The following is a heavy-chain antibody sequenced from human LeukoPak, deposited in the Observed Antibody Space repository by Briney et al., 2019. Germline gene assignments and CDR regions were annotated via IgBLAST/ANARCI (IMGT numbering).Heavy chain of an antibody. J-gene: IGHJ5*02. V-gene: IGHV1-8*01. CDR2: MNPNRGNT. Sequence: GDSVKVSCKASGYTFTSYDINWVRPATGQGLEWMGWMNPNRGNTGYAQKFEGRDTMTGNTPMSTAYMELRSLRSEDAAVYHCARDSGSYGGWFDPWGQGTLVTVSS. CDR3: ARDSGSYGGWFDP. CDR1: GYTFTSYD. D-gene: IGHD1-26*01.